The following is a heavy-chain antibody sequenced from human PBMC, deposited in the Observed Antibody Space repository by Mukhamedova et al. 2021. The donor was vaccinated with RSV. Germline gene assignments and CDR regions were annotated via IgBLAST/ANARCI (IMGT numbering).Heavy chain of an antibody. CDR1: SYW. CDR2: IKQDGSEK. V-gene: IGHV3-7*01. D-gene: IGHD6-6*01. CDR3: ARDHTRSSPDD. J-gene: IGHJ4*02. Sequence: SYWMSWVRQAPGKGLEWVANIKQDGSEKYYVDSVKGRFTISRDNAKNSLYLQMNSLRAEDTAVYYCARDHTRSSPDDWGQGTLV.